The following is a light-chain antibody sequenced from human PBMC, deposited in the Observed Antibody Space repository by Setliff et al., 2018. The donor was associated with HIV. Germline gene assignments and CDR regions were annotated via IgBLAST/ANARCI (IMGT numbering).Light chain of an antibody. V-gene: IGKV2-30*01. CDR3: MQGTHWPLT. CDR1: QGLVSSDGTTY. Sequence: DVVMTQSPISLPVTLGQPASISCRSSQGLVSSDGTTYLNWFHQRPGQSPRRLIYWVSYRDSGVPDRFSGSGSGTDFTLRISSVEADDVGIYFCMQGTHWPLTFGGGTKVDIK. CDR2: WVS. J-gene: IGKJ4*01.